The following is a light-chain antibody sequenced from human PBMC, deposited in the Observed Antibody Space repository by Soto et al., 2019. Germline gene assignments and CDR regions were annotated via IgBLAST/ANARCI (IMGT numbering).Light chain of an antibody. J-gene: IGKJ1*01. CDR3: QQYNNWPRT. Sequence: EIVMTLSPAALSVSPGERATLSCRASHSVSSNLAWYQQKPGQAPRLLMYGASTRASGIPARFSGSGSGTEFTLTISSLQSEDFAIYYCQQYNNWPRTCGQGTKVEIK. CDR1: HSVSSN. V-gene: IGKV3-15*01. CDR2: GAS.